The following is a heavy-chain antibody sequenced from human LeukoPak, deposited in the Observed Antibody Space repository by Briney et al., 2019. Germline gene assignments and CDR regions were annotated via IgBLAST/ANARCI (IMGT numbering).Heavy chain of an antibody. CDR2: INPNSGGT. CDR3: ARGRSNYYGMDV. CDR1: GYTFIGYY. V-gene: IGHV1-2*06. Sequence: ASVKVSCKASGYTFIGYYMHWVRQAPGQGLEWMGRINPNSGGTNYAQKFQGRVTMTRDTSISTAYMELSRLRSNDTAVYYCARGRSNYYGMDVWGQGTTVTVSS. D-gene: IGHD1-26*01. J-gene: IGHJ6*02.